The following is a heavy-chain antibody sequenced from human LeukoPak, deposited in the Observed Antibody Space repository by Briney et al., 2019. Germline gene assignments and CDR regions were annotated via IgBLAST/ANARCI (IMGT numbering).Heavy chain of an antibody. CDR3: ARVRSALTIVVVPAAMEASDAFDI. CDR1: GYTFTSYG. Sequence: SVKVSCKASGYTFTSYGISWVRQAPGQGLEWMGWISAYNGNTNYAQKLQGRVTMTTDTSTSTAYMELRSLRSDDTAEYYCARVRSALTIVVVPAAMEASDAFDIWGQGTMVTVSS. CDR2: ISAYNGNT. J-gene: IGHJ3*02. D-gene: IGHD2-2*01. V-gene: IGHV1-18*04.